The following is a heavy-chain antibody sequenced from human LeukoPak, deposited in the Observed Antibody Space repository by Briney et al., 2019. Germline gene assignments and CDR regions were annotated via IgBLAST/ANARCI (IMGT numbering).Heavy chain of an antibody. V-gene: IGHV3-9*01. Sequence: GRSLRLSCAASGFTFDDYAMHWVRQAPGKGLEWVSGISWNSGSIGYADSVKGRFTISRDNAKNSLYLQMNSLRAEDTALYYCAKDVPGRDYWGQGTLVTVSS. CDR2: ISWNSGSI. CDR3: AKDVPGRDY. D-gene: IGHD3-10*01. J-gene: IGHJ4*02. CDR1: GFTFDDYA.